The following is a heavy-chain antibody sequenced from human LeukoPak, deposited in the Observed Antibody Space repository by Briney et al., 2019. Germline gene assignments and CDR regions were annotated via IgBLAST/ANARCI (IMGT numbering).Heavy chain of an antibody. D-gene: IGHD7-27*01. CDR3: ARASKPWGYFDY. CDR2: ISAYNGNT. CDR1: GYTFTSYG. Sequence: ASVKVFCKASGYTFTSYGISWVRQAPGQGLEWMGWISAYNGNTNYAQKLQGRVTMTTDTSTSTAYMELRSLRSDDTAVYYCARASKPWGYFDYWGQGTLVTVSS. J-gene: IGHJ4*02. V-gene: IGHV1-18*01.